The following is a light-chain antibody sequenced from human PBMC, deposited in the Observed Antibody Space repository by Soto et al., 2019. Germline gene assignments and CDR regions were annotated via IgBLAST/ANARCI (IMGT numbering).Light chain of an antibody. CDR3: QQSYSTPPLT. Sequence: DIQMTQSPSSLSAAVGDRVTITCRASQSLSSYLNWYQQKPGKAPKLMIYAASSLQSGVPSRFSGSGSGTDFTLTISSLQPEDFATYYCQQSYSTPPLTFGQGTKVEIK. CDR2: AAS. V-gene: IGKV1-39*01. CDR1: QSLSSY. J-gene: IGKJ1*01.